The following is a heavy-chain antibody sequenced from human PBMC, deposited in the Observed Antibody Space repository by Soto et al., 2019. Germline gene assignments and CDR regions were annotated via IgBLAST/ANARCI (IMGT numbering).Heavy chain of an antibody. V-gene: IGHV3-30*18. D-gene: IGHD6-19*01. CDR3: AKVKVAGQNYFDS. CDR1: GFTFSSYG. CDR2: ISYDGRNK. J-gene: IGHJ4*02. Sequence: GGSLRLSCAASGFTFSSYGMHWVRQAPGKGLEWVAVISYDGRNKYYADSVKGRFTISRDNSKNTLYLQMNSLRAEDTAVYYCAKVKVAGQNYFDSWGQGTLVTVSS.